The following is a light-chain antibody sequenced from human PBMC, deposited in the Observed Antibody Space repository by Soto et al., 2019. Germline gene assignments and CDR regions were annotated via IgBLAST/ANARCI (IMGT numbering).Light chain of an antibody. J-gene: IGKJ5*01. CDR3: QQYGSSPIT. CDR2: GAS. V-gene: IGKV3-20*01. Sequence: EIVLTQSPGTLSLSPGERATLSCRVSQSVTSNYLAWYQQKPGQAPRLLIYGASSRATGIPDRFSGSGSGTDFTLSISRLEPEDFAAYYCQQYGSSPITFGQGTRLEL. CDR1: QSVTSNY.